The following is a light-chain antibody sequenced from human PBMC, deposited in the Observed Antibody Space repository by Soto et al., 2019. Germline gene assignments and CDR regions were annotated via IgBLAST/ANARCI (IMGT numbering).Light chain of an antibody. CDR2: ATS. Sequence: DIQMTQSPSSLSASVGDRVTITCRASQGIGIDLGWYQQKPGKAPKCLISATSTLQSGVPSRFSGSGSVTEFTLTISSLQPDDFATYYCLQHHAYPRTFGQGTKV. CDR3: LQHHAYPRT. J-gene: IGKJ1*01. CDR1: QGIGID. V-gene: IGKV1-17*01.